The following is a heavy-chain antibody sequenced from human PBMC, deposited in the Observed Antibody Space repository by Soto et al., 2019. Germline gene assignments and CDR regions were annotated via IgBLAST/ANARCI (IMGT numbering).Heavy chain of an antibody. CDR1: GYSFTSYW. Sequence: GESLKISCKGSGYSFTSYWIGWVRQMPGKGLEWMGIIYPGDSDTRYSPSFQGQVTISADNSISTAYLQWSSLKASDTAMYYCARSRIHCTNGVCTTLRAAAGFDYWGQGTLVTVSS. J-gene: IGHJ4*02. CDR2: IYPGDSDT. V-gene: IGHV5-51*01. D-gene: IGHD2-8*01. CDR3: ARSRIHCTNGVCTTLRAAAGFDY.